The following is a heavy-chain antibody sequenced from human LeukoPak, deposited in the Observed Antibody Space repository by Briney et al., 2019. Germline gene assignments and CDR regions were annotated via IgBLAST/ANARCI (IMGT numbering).Heavy chain of an antibody. CDR1: VGSISSSSYY. J-gene: IGHJ5*02. CDR3: ARRYCGGDCTFDWFDP. V-gene: IGHV4-39*01. D-gene: IGHD2-21*02. Sequence: SETLSLTCTVSVGSISSSSYYWGWIRQPPGKGLEWIGSIYYSGSTYYNPSLKSRVTIFVDTSKNQFSLKLSSVTAADTAVYYCARRYCGGDCTFDWFDPWGQGTLVTVSS. CDR2: IYYSGST.